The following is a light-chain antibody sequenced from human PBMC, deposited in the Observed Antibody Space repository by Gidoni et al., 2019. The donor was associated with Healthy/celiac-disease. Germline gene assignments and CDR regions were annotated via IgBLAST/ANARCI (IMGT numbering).Light chain of an antibody. CDR1: QSVSSSY. Sequence: EIVFIQSPGTLSLSPGERATLSCRASQSVSSSYLALYQQKPGQATRLLIDGASSRATGIPDRFSGSGSGTDFTLTISRLEPEDFAVYYCQQYGSSPLTFGGGTKVEIK. CDR2: GAS. J-gene: IGKJ4*01. V-gene: IGKV3-20*01. CDR3: QQYGSSPLT.